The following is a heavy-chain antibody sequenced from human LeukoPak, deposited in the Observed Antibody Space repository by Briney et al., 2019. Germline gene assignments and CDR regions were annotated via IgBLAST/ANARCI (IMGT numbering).Heavy chain of an antibody. CDR1: GYTFTSYY. V-gene: IGHV1-46*01. J-gene: IGHJ4*02. Sequence: ASVKVSCKASGYTFTSYYMHWVRQAPGQGLEWMGMINPSGGSTSDAQKFQGRATMTRDTSTSTVYMELSSLRSEDTAVYYCARGPYDYYDSSGYHEDYWGQGTLVTVSS. CDR3: ARGPYDYYDSSGYHEDY. D-gene: IGHD3-22*01. CDR2: INPSGGST.